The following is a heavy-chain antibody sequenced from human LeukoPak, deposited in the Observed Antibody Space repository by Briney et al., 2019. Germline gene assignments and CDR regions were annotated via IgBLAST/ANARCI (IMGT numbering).Heavy chain of an antibody. CDR2: IIIRSRTI. D-gene: IGHD2-15*01. CDR3: ARENYCSGGSCYQY. CDR1: GLTFSSYS. V-gene: IGHV3-48*01. J-gene: IGHJ4*02. Sequence: GGPLRLSCAASGLTFSSYSMAWLRQAPGKGLEWVSYIIIRSRTIYYADSVKGRFTISRDNAKNSLYVQMNSLRAEDTAVYYCARENYCSGGSCYQYWGQGTLVTVSS.